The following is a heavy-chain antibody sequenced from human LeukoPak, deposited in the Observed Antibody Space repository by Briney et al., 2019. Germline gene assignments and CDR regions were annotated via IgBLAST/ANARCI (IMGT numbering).Heavy chain of an antibody. J-gene: IGHJ4*02. CDR1: GGSISSSSYY. CDR2: IYYSGST. V-gene: IGHV4-39*01. D-gene: IGHD1-26*01. CDR3: ARRRRVGANQGFDY. Sequence: SETLSLTCTVSGGSISSSSYYWGWIRQPPGKGLEWLGSIYYSGSTYYNPSLKSRVTISVATSKNQFSLKLSSVTAADTAVYYCARRRRVGANQGFDYWGQGTLVTVSS.